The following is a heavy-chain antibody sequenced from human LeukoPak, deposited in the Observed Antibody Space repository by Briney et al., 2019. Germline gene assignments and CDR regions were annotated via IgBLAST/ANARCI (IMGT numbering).Heavy chain of an antibody. D-gene: IGHD3-10*01. CDR3: ARRATSVRGIPLFDY. J-gene: IGHJ4*02. CDR2: IDPSDSYT. CDR1: GYRFTSYW. V-gene: IGHV5-10-1*01. Sequence: GESLRISCKGSGYRFTSYWIDWVRQIPGKGLEWMGRIDPSDSYTNYSPSFQGHVTISADNSISTAYLRWSGLKASDTAMFYCARRATSVRGIPLFDYWGQGTLVTVSS.